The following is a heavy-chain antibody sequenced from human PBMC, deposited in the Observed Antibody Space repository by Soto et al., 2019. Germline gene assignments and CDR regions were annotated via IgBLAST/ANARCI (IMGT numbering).Heavy chain of an antibody. D-gene: IGHD3-22*01. CDR2: IIPILGIA. CDR1: GYTFTSYY. J-gene: IGHJ6*02. CDR3: ARSRNYYDSSGYRPYYYCGMDV. Sequence: SVKLSCKASGYTFTSYYMHWVRQAPGQGLEWMGRIIPILGIANYAQKFQGRVTITADKSTSTAYMELSSLRSEDTAVYYCARSRNYYDSSGYRPYYYCGMDVWGQGTTVTVSS. V-gene: IGHV1-69*02.